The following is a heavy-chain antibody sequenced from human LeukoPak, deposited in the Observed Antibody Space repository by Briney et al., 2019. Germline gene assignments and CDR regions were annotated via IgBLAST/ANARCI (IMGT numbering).Heavy chain of an antibody. Sequence: ASVKVSCKASGGTFSSYATSWVRQAPGQGLEWMGWINPNSGGTNYAQKFQGRVTMTRDTSISTAYMELSRLRSDDTAVYYCARVRYDFWSGYYSGWFDPWGQGTLVTVSS. D-gene: IGHD3-3*01. CDR1: GGTFSSYA. J-gene: IGHJ5*02. V-gene: IGHV1-2*02. CDR2: INPNSGGT. CDR3: ARVRYDFWSGYYSGWFDP.